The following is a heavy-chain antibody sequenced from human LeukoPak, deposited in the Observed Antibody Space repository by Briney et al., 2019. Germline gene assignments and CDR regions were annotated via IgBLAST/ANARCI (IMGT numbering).Heavy chain of an antibody. CDR3: SDSSGYYPSQQTDY. CDR1: GFIFSSYA. V-gene: IGHV3-23*01. J-gene: IGHJ4*02. Sequence: GGSLRLSCAASGFIFSSYAMSWVRQAPGKGLEWVSGISANGDSTYYVDSVKGRFTISRDNSKNTLYLQMNSLRVEDTAVYYCSDSSGYYPSQQTDYWGQGTLVTVSS. CDR2: ISANGDST. D-gene: IGHD3-22*01.